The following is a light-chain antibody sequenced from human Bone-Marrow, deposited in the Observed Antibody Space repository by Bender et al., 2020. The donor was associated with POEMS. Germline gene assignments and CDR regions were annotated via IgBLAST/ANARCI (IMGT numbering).Light chain of an antibody. Sequence: QSPLTQPASVSGSPGQSITISCTGTHNDVGGYSFVSWYQHHPGIAPKLIISKVSNRPSGVSNRFSGSKSGNTASLTISGLQPSDEADYYCCSYTADSTLIFGGGTKLTVL. CDR3: CSYTADSTLI. V-gene: IGLV2-14*01. J-gene: IGLJ2*01. CDR1: HNDVGGYSF. CDR2: KVS.